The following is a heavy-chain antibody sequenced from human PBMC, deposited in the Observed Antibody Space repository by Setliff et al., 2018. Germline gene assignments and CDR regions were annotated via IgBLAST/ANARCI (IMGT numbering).Heavy chain of an antibody. CDR1: GESFSNNY. CDR3: ARGPDLTAVGATYFYGMDV. CDR2: SNHGGST. V-gene: IGHV4-34*01. D-gene: IGHD6-19*01. Sequence: PSETLSLTCSVYGESFSNNYWSWIRQTPGKGLEWIGESNHGGSTSYHPSLKSRLTMSVDTSKNQFSLKLSSVTAADTAVYYCARGPDLTAVGATYFYGMDVWGQGATVTVSS. J-gene: IGHJ6*02.